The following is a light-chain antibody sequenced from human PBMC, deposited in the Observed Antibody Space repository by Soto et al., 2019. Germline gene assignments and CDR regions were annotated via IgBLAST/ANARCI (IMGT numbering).Light chain of an antibody. Sequence: ELVLSQSPGTLSLSPGERATLSCRASQSVSNNYLAWYQQKPGQAPRLLIYGASNRATGIPDRFSGSGSGTDFTLTISRLEPEDFAVYYCQQYGSSPWTFGQGTKVDIK. CDR3: QQYGSSPWT. CDR2: GAS. V-gene: IGKV3-20*01. CDR1: QSVSNNY. J-gene: IGKJ1*01.